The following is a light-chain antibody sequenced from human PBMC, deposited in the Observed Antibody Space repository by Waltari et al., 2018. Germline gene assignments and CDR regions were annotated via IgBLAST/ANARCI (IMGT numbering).Light chain of an antibody. CDR2: GAS. CDR1: QSVSRT. J-gene: IGKJ1*01. V-gene: IGKV3-20*01. CDR3: QHYVRLPVT. Sequence: EIVLTQSPATLSLSPGERATLSCRASQSVSRTLAWYQQKPGQAPRLLIYGASTRAAGIPGRFSGSVSGTDFSLTISRLEPEDFAVYYCQHYVRLPVTFGQGTKVEIK.